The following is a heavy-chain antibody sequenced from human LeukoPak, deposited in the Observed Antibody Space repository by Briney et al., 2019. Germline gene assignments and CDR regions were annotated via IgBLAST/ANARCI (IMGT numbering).Heavy chain of an antibody. V-gene: IGHV1-18*01. CDR1: GYTFTSYG. D-gene: IGHD3-22*01. CDR2: VSAYNGNT. CDR3: ATVRLYYDSSGAFDY. Sequence: ASVKVSCKASGYTFTSYGISWVRQAPGQGLEWMGWVSAYNGNTNYAQKLQGRVTMTTDTSTSTAYMELSSLRSEDTAVYYCATVRLYYDSSGAFDYWGQGTLVTVSS. J-gene: IGHJ4*02.